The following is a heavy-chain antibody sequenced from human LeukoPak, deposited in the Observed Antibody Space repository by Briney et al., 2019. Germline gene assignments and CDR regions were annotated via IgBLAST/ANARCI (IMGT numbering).Heavy chain of an antibody. D-gene: IGHD6-13*01. Sequence: GGSLRLSCAASGFTFSHSSIHWVRQPPGKGLEYVSAITSDGGGTFYANSVKGRFTISRDNSKDTLSLHMASLTTEDTAVYYCARETATGVTSSWYYDCWGQGTLVTVSS. J-gene: IGHJ4*02. CDR1: GFTFSHSS. V-gene: IGHV3-64*01. CDR3: ARETATGVTSSWYYDC. CDR2: ITSDGGGT.